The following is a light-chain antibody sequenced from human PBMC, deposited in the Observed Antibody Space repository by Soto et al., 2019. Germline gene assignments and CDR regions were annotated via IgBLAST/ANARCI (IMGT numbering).Light chain of an antibody. CDR1: QSVRSN. J-gene: IGKJ4*01. V-gene: IGKV3-15*01. CDR2: DAS. CDR3: QQYSAWPLT. Sequence: EIVMTQSPATLSVSPGERATLFCRASQSVRSNFLAWYQQKPGQAPRLLIYDASTKATGVPARFSGSGSGTVFTLTISSLQSEDFAVYYCQQYSAWPLTFGGGTKVEIK.